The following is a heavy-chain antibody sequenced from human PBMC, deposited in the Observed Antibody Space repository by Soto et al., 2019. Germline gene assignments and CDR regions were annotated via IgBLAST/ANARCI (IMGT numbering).Heavy chain of an antibody. Sequence: SETLSLTCTVSGGSRSSDHRSCIRQPPGKGLEWIGYIYYSGSTTYNPSLKSRVTISVDTSKNQFSLKLSSVTAADTAMYYCARHIFIISGVRAHAHAFDIWSQGTTVIV. V-gene: IGHV4-59*08. CDR1: GGSRSSDH. J-gene: IGHJ3*02. D-gene: IGHD1-26*01. CDR2: IYYSGST. CDR3: ARHIFIISGVRAHAHAFDI.